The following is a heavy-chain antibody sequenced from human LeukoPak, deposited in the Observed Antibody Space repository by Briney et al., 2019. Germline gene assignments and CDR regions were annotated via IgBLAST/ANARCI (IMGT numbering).Heavy chain of an antibody. D-gene: IGHD5-18*01. V-gene: IGHV3-48*03. CDR1: GFTFSSYE. CDR2: ISSSGSNI. J-gene: IGHJ4*02. CDR3: ARDKGYSYGYYYFDH. Sequence: GGSLRLSCAASGFTFSSYEMNWVRQAPGKGLEWVSYISSSGSNIYYADSVKGRFTGSRDNAKNSLYLQMNSLRAEDTAVYYCARDKGYSYGYYYFDHWGQGTLVTVSS.